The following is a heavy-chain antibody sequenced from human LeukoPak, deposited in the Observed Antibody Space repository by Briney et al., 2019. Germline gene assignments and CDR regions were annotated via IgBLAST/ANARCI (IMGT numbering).Heavy chain of an antibody. J-gene: IGHJ3*02. CDR1: GFTFSSYA. Sequence: PGGSLRLSCAASGFTFSSYAMSWVRQAPGKGLEGVAGISYDENNKYYAASVKGRFTISRDNSKNALYLQMNSLRAEDTAVYYCAKDLLTGNDAFDIWGQGTMVTVSS. V-gene: IGHV3-30*18. CDR3: AKDLLTGNDAFDI. CDR2: ISYDENNK. D-gene: IGHD7-27*01.